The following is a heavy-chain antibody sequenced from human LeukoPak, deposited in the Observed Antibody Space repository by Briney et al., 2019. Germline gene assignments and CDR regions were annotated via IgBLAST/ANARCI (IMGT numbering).Heavy chain of an antibody. Sequence: GGSLRLSCAASGFTFSSYAMSWVRQAPGKGLEWVSAISGSGGSTYYADSVKGRFTISRDNSKNTLYLQMNSLRVDDTAVYYCAKVHYYDSSGMGGFDHWGQGTLVTVSS. D-gene: IGHD3-22*01. CDR1: GFTFSSYA. V-gene: IGHV3-23*01. J-gene: IGHJ4*02. CDR2: ISGSGGST. CDR3: AKVHYYDSSGMGGFDH.